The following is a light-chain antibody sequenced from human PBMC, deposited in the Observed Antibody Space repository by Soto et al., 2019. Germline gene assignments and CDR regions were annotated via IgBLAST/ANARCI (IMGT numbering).Light chain of an antibody. J-gene: IGKJ1*01. Sequence: DIQMTQSPSSLSASVGDRVTITCRASQGISNYLAWYQQKPGKVPNLLIYAASTLHSVGPSRFSGSGSGTDFSLTISSLQPEDVANYYCQECNAAPTWTFGQGTKVEV. V-gene: IGKV1-27*01. CDR3: QECNAAPTWT. CDR1: QGISNY. CDR2: AAS.